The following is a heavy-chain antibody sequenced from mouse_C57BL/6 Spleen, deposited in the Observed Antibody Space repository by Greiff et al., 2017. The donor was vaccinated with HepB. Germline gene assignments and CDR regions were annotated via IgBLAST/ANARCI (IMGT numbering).Heavy chain of an antibody. CDR1: GYTFTSYW. V-gene: IGHV1-53*01. J-gene: IGHJ2*01. CDR3: ARRSRILGNYFYYFDY. Sequence: QVQLQQPGTELVKPGASVKLSCKASGYTFTSYWMHWVKQRPGQGLEWIGNINPSNGGTNYNEKFKSKATLTVDKSSSTAYMQLSSLTSEDSAVYYCARRSRILGNYFYYFDYWGQGTTLTVSS. CDR2: INPSNGGT. D-gene: IGHD2-1*01.